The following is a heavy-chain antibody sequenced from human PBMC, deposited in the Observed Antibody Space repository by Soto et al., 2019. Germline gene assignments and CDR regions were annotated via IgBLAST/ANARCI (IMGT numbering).Heavy chain of an antibody. V-gene: IGHV1-69*01. CDR2: IIPIFGTA. J-gene: IGHJ2*01. CDR3: SRVDTAMYISYWYFDL. D-gene: IGHD5-18*01. CDR1: GGTFSSYA. Sequence: QVQLVQSGAEVKKPGSSVNVYCKASGGTFSSYAISWVRQAPGQGLEWMGGIIPIFGTANYAQKFQGRVTITADESTSTAYMELISLRSEDTAVYYCSRVDTAMYISYWYFDLWGRGTLVTVSS.